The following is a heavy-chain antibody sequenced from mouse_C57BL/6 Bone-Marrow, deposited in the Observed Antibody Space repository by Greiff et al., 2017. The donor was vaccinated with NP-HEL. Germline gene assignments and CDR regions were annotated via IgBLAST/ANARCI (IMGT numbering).Heavy chain of an antibody. V-gene: IGHV5-9*01. CDR3: ARHGDGSAWFAY. CDR1: GFTFSSYT. Sequence: EVQLVESGGGLVKPGGSLKPSCAASGFTFSSYTMSWVRQTPEKRLEWVATISGGGGNTYYPDSVKGRFTISRDNAKNTLYLQMSSLRSEDTALYYCARHGDGSAWFAYWGQGTLVTVSA. J-gene: IGHJ3*01. CDR2: ISGGGGNT. D-gene: IGHD1-1*01.